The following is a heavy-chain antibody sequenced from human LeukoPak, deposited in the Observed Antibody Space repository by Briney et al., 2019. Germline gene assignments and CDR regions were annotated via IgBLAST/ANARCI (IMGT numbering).Heavy chain of an antibody. CDR2: IDRSGNT. D-gene: IGHD3-10*01. Sequence: PSETLSLTCAVSGYSVSSGYYWGWIRQSPGKGLEWIGRIDRSGNTYYNPPLKSRVAISVDTSSNQFSLRLSTVTAADTAVYYSARMNDYFGSGNYYNVINYYYMDVWGKGTTVTVS. V-gene: IGHV4-38-2*01. CDR3: ARMNDYFGSGNYYNVINYYYMDV. J-gene: IGHJ6*03. CDR1: GYSVSSGYY.